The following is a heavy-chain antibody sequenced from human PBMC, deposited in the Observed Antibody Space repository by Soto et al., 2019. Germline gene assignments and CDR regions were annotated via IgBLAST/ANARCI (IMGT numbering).Heavy chain of an antibody. D-gene: IGHD3-3*01. CDR1: GFTFSSYG. Sequence: QVQLVESGGGVVQPGRSLRLSCAASGFTFSSYGMHWVRQAPGKGLEWVAVIWYDGSNKYYADSVKGRFTISRDNSKNTLYLQMNSLRAEDTAVYYCARDRERFLEWILAPYGMDVWGQGTTVTVSS. V-gene: IGHV3-33*01. J-gene: IGHJ6*02. CDR3: ARDRERFLEWILAPYGMDV. CDR2: IWYDGSNK.